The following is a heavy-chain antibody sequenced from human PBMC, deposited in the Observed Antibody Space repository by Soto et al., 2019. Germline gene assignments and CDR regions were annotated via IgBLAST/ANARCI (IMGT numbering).Heavy chain of an antibody. J-gene: IGHJ5*02. V-gene: IGHV1-18*01. Sequence: ASVKVSCKASGYTFTSYGISWVRQAPGQGLEWMGWINSYNGNTNYAQKLQGRATMTTDTSTSTAYMELRSLRSDDTAVYYCAREPVAGIWFAPWGQGTLVTVSS. CDR1: GYTFTSYG. CDR2: INSYNGNT. CDR3: AREPVAGIWFAP. D-gene: IGHD6-19*01.